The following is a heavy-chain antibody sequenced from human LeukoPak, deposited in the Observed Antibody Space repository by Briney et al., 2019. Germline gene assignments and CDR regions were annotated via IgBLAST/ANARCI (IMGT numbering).Heavy chain of an antibody. Sequence: SETLSLTCTVSGGSISSSSYYWGWIRQPPGKGLEWIGSIYYSGSTYYNPSLKSRVTISVDTPKNQFSLKLSSVTAADTAVYYCARDFWSGYSLDWFDPWGQGTLVTVSS. CDR3: ARDFWSGYSLDWFDP. CDR2: IYYSGST. V-gene: IGHV4-39*02. J-gene: IGHJ5*02. CDR1: GGSISSSSYY. D-gene: IGHD3-3*01.